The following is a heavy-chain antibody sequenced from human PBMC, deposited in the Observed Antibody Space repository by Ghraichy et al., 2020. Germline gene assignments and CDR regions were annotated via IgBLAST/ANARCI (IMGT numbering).Heavy chain of an antibody. Sequence: SETLSLTCAVYGGSFSGYYWSWIRQPPGKGLEWIGEINHSGSTNYNPSLKSRVTISVDTSKNQFSLKLSSVTAADTAVYYCARESSIAARRGFFYYYYYMDVWGKGTTVTVSS. CDR2: INHSGST. V-gene: IGHV4-34*01. CDR1: GGSFSGYY. D-gene: IGHD6-6*01. CDR3: ARESSIAARRGFFYYYYYMDV. J-gene: IGHJ6*03.